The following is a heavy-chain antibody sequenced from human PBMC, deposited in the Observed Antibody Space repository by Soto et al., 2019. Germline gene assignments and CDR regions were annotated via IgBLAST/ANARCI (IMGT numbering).Heavy chain of an antibody. CDR1: GFTFRSYY. Sequence: GSLRLSCAASGFTFRSYYMNWVRQAPGTGLEWVGRIKSKTDGGTTDYAAPVKGRFTISRDDSKNTLYLQMNSLKTEDTAVYYCTTVASEVAVIFGVFFFTDYWGRGTLSTVPS. V-gene: IGHV3-15*07. J-gene: IGHJ4*02. D-gene: IGHD6-19*01. CDR3: TTVASEVAVIFGVFFFTDY. CDR2: IKSKTDGGTT.